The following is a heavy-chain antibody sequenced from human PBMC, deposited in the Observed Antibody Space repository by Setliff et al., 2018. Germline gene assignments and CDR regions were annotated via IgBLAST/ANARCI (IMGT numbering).Heavy chain of an antibody. Sequence: GASVKVSCKASGGTFSSYGISWVRQAPGQGLEWMGGTIPVFGTTDYAQKFQGRVTIMTDESTSTAYMELSSLTSEDTAVYYCAREGVHTRSSTDYRYYMDVWGKGTTVTVSS. V-gene: IGHV1-69*05. D-gene: IGHD1-26*01. CDR1: GGTFSSYG. CDR2: TIPVFGTT. CDR3: AREGVHTRSSTDYRYYMDV. J-gene: IGHJ6*03.